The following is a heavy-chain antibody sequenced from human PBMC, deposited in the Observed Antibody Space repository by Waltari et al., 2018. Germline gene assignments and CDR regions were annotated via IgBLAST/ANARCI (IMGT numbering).Heavy chain of an antibody. CDR3: ARIHQGLREEIDY. CDR1: GFSLSTSGMC. CDR2: IDWDDDK. J-gene: IGHJ4*02. V-gene: IGHV2-70*15. Sequence: QVTLRESGPALVKPTQTLTLTCTFSGFSLSTSGMCVSWIRPPPGKALEWLARIDWDDDKYYSTSLKTRRTISKDTSKNQVVLTMTNMDPVDTATYYCARIHQGLREEIDYWGQGTLVTVSS.